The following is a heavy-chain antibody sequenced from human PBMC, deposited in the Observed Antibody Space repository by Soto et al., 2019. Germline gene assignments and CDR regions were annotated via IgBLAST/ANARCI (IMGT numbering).Heavy chain of an antibody. CDR2: ISGGGGTT. CDR1: GFTFSSYA. CDR3: AKNVWGITIFGGMDV. Sequence: GGSLRLSCAASGFTFSSYAMSWVRQAPGKGLEWVSSISGGGGTTYYADSVKGRFTISRDNSKNTLYLQMNSLRAEDTAVYYCAKNVWGITIFGGMDVWGQGTTVTVSS. V-gene: IGHV3-23*01. J-gene: IGHJ6*02. D-gene: IGHD3-9*01.